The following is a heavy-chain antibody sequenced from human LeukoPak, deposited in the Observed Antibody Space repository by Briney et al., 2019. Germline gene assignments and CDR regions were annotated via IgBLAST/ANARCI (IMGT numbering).Heavy chain of an antibody. CDR1: GGSISSGGYY. J-gene: IGHJ4*02. CDR3: ARVPTIITMVRGAAFDY. D-gene: IGHD3-10*01. V-gene: IGHV4-30-2*01. Sequence: PSETLSLTCTVSGGSISSGGYYWSWIRQPPGKGLEWIGYIYHSGSTYYNPSLKSRVTISVDRSKNQFSLKLSSVTAADTAVYYCARVPTIITMVRGAAFDYWGQGTLVTVSS. CDR2: IYHSGST.